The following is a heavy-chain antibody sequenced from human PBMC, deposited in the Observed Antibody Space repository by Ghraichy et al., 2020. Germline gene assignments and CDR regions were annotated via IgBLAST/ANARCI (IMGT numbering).Heavy chain of an antibody. CDR1: GFNLGVYT. V-gene: IGHV3-21*01. CDR2: ISSDSVYI. J-gene: IGHJ4*02. CDR3: VRADGSGSFYY. D-gene: IGHD3-10*01. Sequence: GGSLRLSCATSGFNLGVYTMNWLRWAPNRGLEWVVSISSDSVYIYYGASVRGRFTISRDNAVKSIYLQMNSLRVDDTAMYYCVRADGSGSFYYWGQGTLVTVSS.